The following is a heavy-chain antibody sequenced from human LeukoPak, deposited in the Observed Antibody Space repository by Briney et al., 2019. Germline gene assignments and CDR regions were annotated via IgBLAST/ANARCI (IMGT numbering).Heavy chain of an antibody. D-gene: IGHD3-22*01. Sequence: GGSLRLSCAASGFTFSDYYMSWIRQAPGKGLEWVSYISSSGSTIYYADSVKGRFTISRDNAKNSLYLQMDSLRAEDTAVYYCARDFHYDSSGYYGYWGQGTLVTVSS. CDR3: ARDFHYDSSGYYGY. CDR1: GFTFSDYY. J-gene: IGHJ4*02. CDR2: ISSSGSTI. V-gene: IGHV3-11*01.